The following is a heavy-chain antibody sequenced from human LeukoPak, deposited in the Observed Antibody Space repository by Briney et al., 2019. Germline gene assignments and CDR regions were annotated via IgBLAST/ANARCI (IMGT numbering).Heavy chain of an antibody. Sequence: SETLSLTCTVSGDSISSGSYDWSSIRQPAGKGLEWIGRIYTSGSTNYNPSLKSRVTISVDTSKNQFSLKLSSVTAADTAVYYCARDGWNEMPDAFDIWGQGTMVTVSS. CDR1: GDSISSGSYD. V-gene: IGHV4-61*02. D-gene: IGHD1-1*01. J-gene: IGHJ3*02. CDR3: ARDGWNEMPDAFDI. CDR2: IYTSGST.